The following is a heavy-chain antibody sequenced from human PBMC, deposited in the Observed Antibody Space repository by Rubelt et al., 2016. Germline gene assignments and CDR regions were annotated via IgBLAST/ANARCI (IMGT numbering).Heavy chain of an antibody. CDR2: IRSKANSYAT. D-gene: IGHD3-3*01. J-gene: IGHJ4*02. V-gene: IGHV3-73*01. Sequence: HWVRQASGKGLEWVGRIRSKANSYATAYAASVKGRFTISRDDSKNTAYLQMNSLRAEDTAVYYCAKDFRIRFLEWLWDYWGQGTLVTVSS. CDR3: AKDFRIRFLEWLWDY.